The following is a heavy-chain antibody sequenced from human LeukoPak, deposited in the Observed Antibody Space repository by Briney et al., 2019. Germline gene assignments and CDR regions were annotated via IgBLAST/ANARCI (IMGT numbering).Heavy chain of an antibody. CDR1: GGSVSSTNNY. D-gene: IGHD2-21*02. V-gene: IGHV4-39*07. CDR3: ARDGGDYDTDAFDI. CDR2: IYYSGNT. J-gene: IGHJ3*02. Sequence: SETLSLTCSVSGGSVSSTNNYWGWIRQPPGAGLEWIGSIYYSGNTYYNPSLKSRVTISINTSENQFSLNLRSVTAADTAVYYCARDGGDYDTDAFDIWGQGTMVTVSS.